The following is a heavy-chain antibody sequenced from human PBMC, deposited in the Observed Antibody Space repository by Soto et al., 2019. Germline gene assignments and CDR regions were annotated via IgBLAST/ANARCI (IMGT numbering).Heavy chain of an antibody. Sequence: QITLKESGPTLVKPTQTLTLTCTFSGFSLSTSGVGVGWIRQPPGKALEWLALIYWDDDKRYSPSLKSRLTIPKDTSKNQVVLTMTNMDPVDTATYYCAHTIEVDGLIAVAGKVRWFDPWGQGTLVTVSS. CDR2: IYWDDDK. CDR1: GFSLSTSGVG. J-gene: IGHJ5*02. V-gene: IGHV2-5*02. CDR3: AHTIEVDGLIAVAGKVRWFDP. D-gene: IGHD6-19*01.